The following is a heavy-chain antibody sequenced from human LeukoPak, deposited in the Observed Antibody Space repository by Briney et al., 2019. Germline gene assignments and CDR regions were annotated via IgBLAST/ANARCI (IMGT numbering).Heavy chain of an antibody. V-gene: IGHV1-69*13. CDR1: GGTFSSYA. CDR2: IIPIFGTA. Sequence: SVKVSCKASGGTFSSYAISWVRQAPGQGLEWMGGIIPIFGTANYAQKFQGRVTITADESTSTAYMELSSLRSEDTAVYYCARWSDYGGGVNWFDPWGQGTLVTVSS. D-gene: IGHD4-23*01. J-gene: IGHJ5*02. CDR3: ARWSDYGGGVNWFDP.